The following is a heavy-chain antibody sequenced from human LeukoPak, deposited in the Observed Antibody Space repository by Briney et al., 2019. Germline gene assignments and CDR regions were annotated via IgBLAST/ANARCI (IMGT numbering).Heavy chain of an antibody. V-gene: IGHV3-73*01. CDR1: GFTFSGSA. D-gene: IGHD3-10*01. Sequence: GGSLRLSCAASGFTFSGSAMHWVRQASGKGLEWVGRIRSKANSYAKAYAASVKGRFTISRDDSKNTAYLQMNSLKTEDTAVYYCTSRGYGSGEKKNYFDYWGQGTLVTVSS. CDR2: IRSKANSYAK. J-gene: IGHJ4*02. CDR3: TSRGYGSGEKKNYFDY.